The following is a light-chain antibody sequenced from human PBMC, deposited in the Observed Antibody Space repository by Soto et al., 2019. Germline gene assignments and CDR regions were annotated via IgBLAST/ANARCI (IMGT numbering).Light chain of an antibody. CDR3: KSYTISGTLV. CDR1: SSDVGGYTY. Sequence: QSALTQPASVSGSPGQSITISCTGTSSDVGGYTYVSWYQHPPGKAPKLIIYDVSNRPSGVSKRFSGSKSGNTASLTISGLQAEDEADYYCKSYTISGTLVFGGGTKLTVL. J-gene: IGLJ3*02. CDR2: DVS. V-gene: IGLV2-14*03.